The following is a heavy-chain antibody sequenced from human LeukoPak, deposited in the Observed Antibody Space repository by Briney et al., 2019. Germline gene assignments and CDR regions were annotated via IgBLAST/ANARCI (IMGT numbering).Heavy chain of an antibody. V-gene: IGHV4-4*07. CDR2: LSTSATN. J-gene: IGHJ3*02. Sequence: SETLSLTCSVSGGSISSFYWSWIRQPAGKGLEWIGRLSTSATNNYNPSLKSRVSMSVDTSKNQFSLKLTSVTAADTAVYYCAREWSGGYYYDSSGYCANAFDIWGQGTMVAVSS. D-gene: IGHD3-22*01. CDR1: GGSISSFY. CDR3: AREWSGGYYYDSSGYCANAFDI.